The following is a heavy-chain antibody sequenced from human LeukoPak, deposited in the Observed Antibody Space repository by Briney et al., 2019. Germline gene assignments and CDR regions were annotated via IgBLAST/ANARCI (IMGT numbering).Heavy chain of an antibody. Sequence: GASVKVSCKASGYTFRGNYIHWLRQAPGQGLEWMGCIDVNNCDTKSAQKFQGRVTMSRDTSISTAYMDVSSLSRDDAAVYYCARDPFPVTLYFFDYWRRGTLVSVSS. CDR1: GYTFRGNY. CDR2: IDVNNCDT. CDR3: ARDPFPVTLYFFDY. D-gene: IGHD4-11*01. J-gene: IGHJ4*02. V-gene: IGHV1-2*02.